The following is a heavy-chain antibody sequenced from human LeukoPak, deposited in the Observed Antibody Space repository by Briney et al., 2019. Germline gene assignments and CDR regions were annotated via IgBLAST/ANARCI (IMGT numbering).Heavy chain of an antibody. D-gene: IGHD2-2*01. V-gene: IGHV3-21*01. CDR3: ARSKGIVVVPAAMSY. CDR1: GFTFSSYS. CDR2: IRSSSSYI. Sequence: PGGSLRLSCAASGFTFSSYSMNWVRQAPGKGLEWVSSIRSSSSYIYYADSVKGRFTISRDNAKNSLYLQMNSLRAEDTAVYYCARSKGIVVVPAAMSYWGQGTLVTVSS. J-gene: IGHJ4*02.